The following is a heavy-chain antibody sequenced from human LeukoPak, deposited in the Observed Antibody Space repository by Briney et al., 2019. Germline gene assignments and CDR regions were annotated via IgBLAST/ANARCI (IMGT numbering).Heavy chain of an antibody. CDR2: INHSGST. D-gene: IGHD3-16*01. Sequence: SETLSLNCAVYGGSFSGFYWSWIRQPPGQGREWIGEINHSGSTNYNPSLKSRVTISVDTSKNQFSLKLSSVTAADTAVYYCARGRAGDYDYARRSVYFDYWGLGTLVTVSS. CDR3: ARGRAGDYDYARRSVYFDY. J-gene: IGHJ4*02. CDR1: GGSFSGFY. V-gene: IGHV4-34*01.